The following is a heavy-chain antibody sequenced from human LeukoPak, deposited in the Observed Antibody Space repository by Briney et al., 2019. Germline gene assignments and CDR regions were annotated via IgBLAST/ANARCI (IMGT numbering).Heavy chain of an antibody. Sequence: GGSLRLSCAASGFTVSSSYMSWVRQAPGKGLEWVSVIYSGGSTYYADSVKGRFTISRDNSKNTLYPQMNSLRAEDTAVYYCARGSAPSPYSSGWYHYYYYYGMDVWGQGTTVTVSS. CDR2: IYSGGST. CDR3: ARGSAPSPYSSGWYHYYYYYGMDV. V-gene: IGHV3-53*01. J-gene: IGHJ6*02. CDR1: GFTVSSSY. D-gene: IGHD6-19*01.